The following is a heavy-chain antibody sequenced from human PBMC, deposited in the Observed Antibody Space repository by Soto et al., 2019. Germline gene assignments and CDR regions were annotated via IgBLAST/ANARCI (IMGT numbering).Heavy chain of an antibody. J-gene: IGHJ4*02. V-gene: IGHV4-4*02. CDR1: GGSFTSINW. D-gene: IGHD1-7*01. CDR2: IYRTGST. CDR3: ASRDPGTSVDY. Sequence: SETLSLTCAVSGGSFTSINWWTWVRQPPGKGLEWIGEIYRTGSTNYNPSLKSRVTISLDKSENQFSLKVTSLTAADTAVYYCASRDPGTSVDYWGQGTLVTVSS.